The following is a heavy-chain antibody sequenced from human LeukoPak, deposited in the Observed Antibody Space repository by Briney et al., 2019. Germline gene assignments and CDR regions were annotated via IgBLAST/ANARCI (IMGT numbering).Heavy chain of an antibody. CDR3: ARGQNYYFDY. CDR2: TYYRSKWYN. J-gene: IGHJ4*02. CDR1: GDSVSSNSAA. D-gene: IGHD1-7*01. V-gene: IGHV6-1*01. Sequence: SQTLSLTFAISGDSVSSNSAAWNWLRQSPSRGLEWLGRTYYRSKWYNDNAVAVKSRITINPDTSKNQFSLQLNSVTPEDTAVYYCARGQNYYFDYWGQGTLVTVSS.